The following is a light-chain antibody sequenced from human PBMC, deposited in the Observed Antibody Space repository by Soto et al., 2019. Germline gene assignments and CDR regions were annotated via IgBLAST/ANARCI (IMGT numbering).Light chain of an antibody. V-gene: IGKV1-13*02. Sequence: AIQLTQAPSSLSASVGDRVTFTCRASQDIGSALAWYQQKSGKAPKLLIYDAANLESGVPPRFSGSGSGTQFTLTISSLQNEDFATYYCQQFNSYPHTFGQGTKLEI. CDR3: QQFNSYPHT. CDR2: DAA. CDR1: QDIGSA. J-gene: IGKJ2*01.